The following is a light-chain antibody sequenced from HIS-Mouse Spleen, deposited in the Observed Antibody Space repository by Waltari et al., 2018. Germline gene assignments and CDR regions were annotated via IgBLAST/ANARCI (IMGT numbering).Light chain of an antibody. CDR2: DVS. V-gene: IGLV2-11*01. CDR3: CSYAGSYTGV. J-gene: IGLJ1*01. CDR1: SSDVGGYNY. Sequence: QSALTQPPSASGSPGQSVTISCTGTSSDVGGYNYVSWYQQHPGKAPKLMIYDVSKRPSVVPDRFSGSKSGTTASLTISGLQAEDEADYYCCSYAGSYTGVFGTGTKVTVL.